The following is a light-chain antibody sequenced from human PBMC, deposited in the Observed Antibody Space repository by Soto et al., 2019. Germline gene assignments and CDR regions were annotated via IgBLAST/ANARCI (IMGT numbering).Light chain of an antibody. CDR1: QSISSW. CDR3: QQYNSYSRTWT. J-gene: IGKJ1*01. V-gene: IGKV1-5*01. Sequence: DIQMTQSPSTLSASVGDRVTITCRASQSISSWLAWYQQKPGKAPKLLIYDASSLESGVPSRFSGSGSGTEFTLTISSLQPDDFATYYCQQYNSYSRTWTFGRWTKVEIK. CDR2: DAS.